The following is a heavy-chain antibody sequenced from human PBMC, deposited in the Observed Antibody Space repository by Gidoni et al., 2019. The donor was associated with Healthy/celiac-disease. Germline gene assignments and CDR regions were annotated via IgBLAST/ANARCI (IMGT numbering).Heavy chain of an antibody. D-gene: IGHD3-10*01. CDR2: TRNKANSYTT. J-gene: IGHJ4*02. Sequence: EVQLVESGGGLVQPGGSLSLSCAASGFTFSDHYMDWVRQAPGKGLEWVGRTRNKANSYTTEYAASVKGRFTISRDDSKNSLYLQMNSLKTEDTAVYYCARDRGVVYFDYWGQGTLVTVSS. V-gene: IGHV3-72*01. CDR1: GFTFSDHY. CDR3: ARDRGVVYFDY.